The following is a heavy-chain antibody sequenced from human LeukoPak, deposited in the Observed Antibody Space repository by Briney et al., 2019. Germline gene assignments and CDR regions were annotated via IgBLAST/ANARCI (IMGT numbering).Heavy chain of an antibody. D-gene: IGHD1-26*01. CDR3: AKVGDFSGSFYYFDY. Sequence: GGSLRLSWAASGFTFSSYAMSWVRQAPGKRLEWVSAISGSGGSTYYADSVKGRFTISRDNSKNTLYLQMNSLRAEDTAVYYCAKVGDFSGSFYYFDYWGQGTLVTVSS. J-gene: IGHJ4*02. CDR2: ISGSGGST. CDR1: GFTFSSYA. V-gene: IGHV3-23*01.